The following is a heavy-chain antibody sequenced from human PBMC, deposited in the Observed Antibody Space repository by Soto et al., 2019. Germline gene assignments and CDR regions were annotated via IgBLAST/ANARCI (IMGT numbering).Heavy chain of an antibody. J-gene: IGHJ4*02. Sequence: SETLSLTCTVSGGSISSYYWNWIRQPPGKGLEWIGYIYNSGNTNYNPSLRSRVIILIDTSKNQFSLKLTSVTAADTAVYYCAAPPRYWGQGTLVTVS. D-gene: IGHD6-6*01. V-gene: IGHV4-59*01. CDR1: GGSISSYY. CDR3: AAPPRY. CDR2: IYNSGNT.